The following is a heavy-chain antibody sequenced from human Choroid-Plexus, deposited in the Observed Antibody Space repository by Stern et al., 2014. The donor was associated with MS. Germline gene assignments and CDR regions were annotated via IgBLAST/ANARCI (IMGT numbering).Heavy chain of an antibody. Sequence: EVQLVESGGGLVQPGGSLRLSCAASGFTFSDHYMDWVRQAPGKGLEWVGRTRNKANSYTTEYAASVKGRFTISRDESRNSLYLQMSSLKTEDTAVYYCARDTARGGQGETRHKPPCRGARG. J-gene: IGHJ1*01. D-gene: IGHD3-10*01. CDR1: GFTFSDHY. CDR2: TRNKANSYTT. V-gene: IGHV3-72*01. CDR3: ARDTARGGQGETRHKPPCRGA.